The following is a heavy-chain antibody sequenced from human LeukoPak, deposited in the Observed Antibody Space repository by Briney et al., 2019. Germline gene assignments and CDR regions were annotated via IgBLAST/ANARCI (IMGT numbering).Heavy chain of an antibody. CDR3: ARDGGPAVAHAFDI. V-gene: IGHV4-59*01. CDR2: IYYSGST. Sequence: SETLSLTCTVSGGSIRSYYWSWIRQPPGKGLEWIGYIYYSGSTNYNPSLKSRVTISVDTSKNQFSLKLSSVTAADTAVYYCARDGGPAVAHAFDIWGQGTMVTVSS. J-gene: IGHJ3*02. D-gene: IGHD6-19*01. CDR1: GGSIRSYY.